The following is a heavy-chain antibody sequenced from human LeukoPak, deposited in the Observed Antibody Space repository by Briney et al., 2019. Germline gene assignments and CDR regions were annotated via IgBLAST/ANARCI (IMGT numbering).Heavy chain of an antibody. Sequence: PGGSLRLSCAASGFTFSSYAMHWVRQAPGKGLEYVLAISSNGGSTYYANSVKGRFTISRDNCKNTLYLQMGSLRAEDMAVYYCARDGRERWLQFVFDYWGQGTLVTVSS. J-gene: IGHJ4*02. D-gene: IGHD5-24*01. CDR1: GFTFSSYA. CDR2: ISSNGGST. CDR3: ARDGRERWLQFVFDY. V-gene: IGHV3-64*01.